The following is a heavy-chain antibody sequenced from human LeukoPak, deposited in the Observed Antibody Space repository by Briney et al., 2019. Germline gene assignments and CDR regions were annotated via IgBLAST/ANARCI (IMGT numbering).Heavy chain of an antibody. Sequence: ASVKLSCKASGYTFTSYDMHWGRQAPGQGLEWMGIINPSGGSTSYSQKFQGRVTMTSDTSTSTVYMELSSLSSEDTAVYYCARDRGQGSDYWGQGTLVTVSS. CDR2: INPSGGST. V-gene: IGHV1-46*01. CDR3: ARDRGQGSDY. CDR1: GYTFTSYD. D-gene: IGHD3-10*01. J-gene: IGHJ4*02.